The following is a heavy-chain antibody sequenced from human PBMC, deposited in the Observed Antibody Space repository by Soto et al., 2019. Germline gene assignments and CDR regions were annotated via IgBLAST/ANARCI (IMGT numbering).Heavy chain of an antibody. CDR3: AKALYSSGWYVDYFDY. J-gene: IGHJ4*02. CDR1: GFTFRSFT. V-gene: IGHV3-21*01. CDR2: ISSNSAYI. D-gene: IGHD6-19*01. Sequence: GGSLRLSCAASGFTFRSFTMNWVRQAPGKGLEWVSTISSNSAYIYYTDALRGRFTISRDNAKNSLHLQMNSLRAEDTAVYYCAKALYSSGWYVDYFDYWGQGTLVTVSS.